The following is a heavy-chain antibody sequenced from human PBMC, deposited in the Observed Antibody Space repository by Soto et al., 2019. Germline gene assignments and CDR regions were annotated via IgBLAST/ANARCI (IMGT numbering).Heavy chain of an antibody. CDR3: ARVSLYCSGGSCYPTYGMDV. CDR1: GFTFSSYS. J-gene: IGHJ6*01. D-gene: IGHD2-15*01. V-gene: IGHV3-21*01. CDR2: ISSSSSYI. Sequence: EVQLVESGGGLVKPGGSLRLSCATSGFTFSSYSMNWVRQAPGEGLEWVSSISSSSSYIYNADSVKGRFTISRDNTENSLHLQMNSLRAEDTAVYYCARVSLYCSGGSCYPTYGMDVW.